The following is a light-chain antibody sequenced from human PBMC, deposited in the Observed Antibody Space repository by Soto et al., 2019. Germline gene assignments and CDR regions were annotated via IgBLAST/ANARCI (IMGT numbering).Light chain of an antibody. CDR2: GAS. J-gene: IGKJ2*01. Sequence: IHLTQSPASLSAPVGDSVTVTCRASPNININLNWYQQKPGKAPTLLSYGASTLQSGVPSRFSGGASRTDFTLTISSLQTEDFAAYYCQQGYRRPYTFGQGTKVEI. CDR3: QQGYRRPYT. V-gene: IGKV1-39*01. CDR1: PNININ.